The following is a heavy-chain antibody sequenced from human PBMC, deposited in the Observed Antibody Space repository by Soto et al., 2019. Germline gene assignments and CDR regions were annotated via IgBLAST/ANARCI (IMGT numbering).Heavy chain of an antibody. D-gene: IGHD2-21*02. CDR1: GFSFSDYS. J-gene: IGHJ4*02. V-gene: IGHV3-48*02. CDR3: ARLPKWSLVTA. CDR2: ISSIVDNT. Sequence: EVQLVESGGGLVFPGGSLRLSCVASGFSFSDYSMNWVRQAPGKGLEWVSYISSIVDNTQYADSVKGLFTVSRDNAKNSLFLQMDILRDEDTAIYYCARLPKWSLVTAWGQGTLVTFSS.